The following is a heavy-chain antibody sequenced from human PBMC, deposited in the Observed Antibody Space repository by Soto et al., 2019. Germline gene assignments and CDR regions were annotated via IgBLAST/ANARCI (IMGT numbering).Heavy chain of an antibody. J-gene: IGHJ5*02. V-gene: IGHV3-13*01. CDR2: IGTLHDT. Sequence: EVQLVESGGGLVQPGGSLRLSCAASGFTFSASDMHWVRQAPGKGLEWVAAIGTLHDTFYPDSVKVRFTISRENAKNSLYLQMNSLGADDTAVYYCARQASYWHGGGGWLDPWGQGVLVTVSS. D-gene: IGHD2-8*02. CDR3: ARQASYWHGGGGWLDP. CDR1: GFTFSASD.